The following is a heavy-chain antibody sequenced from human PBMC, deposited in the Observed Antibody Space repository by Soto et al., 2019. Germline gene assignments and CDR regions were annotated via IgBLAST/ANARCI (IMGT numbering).Heavy chain of an antibody. CDR2: MNPNSGNT. Sequence: QVPLVQSGAEVKKPGASVKVSCKASGYTFTSYDINWLRQATGLGLERMGWMNPNSGNTGYAQKFQGRVTRTRNTSISTVYMELRSLSSEDTAVYYCARAKSYGYADYWGQGALVGVS. D-gene: IGHD5-18*01. CDR3: ARAKSYGYADY. CDR1: GYTFTSYD. J-gene: IGHJ4*02. V-gene: IGHV1-8*01.